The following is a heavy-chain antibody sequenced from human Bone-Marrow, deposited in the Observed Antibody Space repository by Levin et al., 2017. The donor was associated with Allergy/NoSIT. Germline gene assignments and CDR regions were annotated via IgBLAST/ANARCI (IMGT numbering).Heavy chain of an antibody. CDR2: LSFPFLP. CDR3: ARERGDDILTGFTH. D-gene: IGHD3-9*01. V-gene: IGHV4-30-4*01. J-gene: IGHJ4*02. Sequence: LSLTCTVSGDSVRSSKYAWTWIRQAPGKGLSFLFPLSFPFLPSSPPSLKSRVTVSLDTSKNQFSLKLQSVTAADTAVYYCARERGDDILTGFTHWGQGTLVTVSS. CDR1: GDSVRSSKYA.